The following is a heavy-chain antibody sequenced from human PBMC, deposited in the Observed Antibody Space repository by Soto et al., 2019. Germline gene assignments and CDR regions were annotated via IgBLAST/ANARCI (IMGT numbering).Heavy chain of an antibody. CDR3: ARADYYDSSGGDY. CDR1: GYTFTGYY. V-gene: IGHV1-2*04. J-gene: IGHJ4*02. D-gene: IGHD3-22*01. Sequence: ASVKVSCKASGYTFTGYYMHWVRQAPGQGLEWMGWINPNSGGTNYAQKFQGWVTMTRDTSISTAYMELSRLRSDDTAVYYCARADYYDSSGGDYWGQGTLVTVS. CDR2: INPNSGGT.